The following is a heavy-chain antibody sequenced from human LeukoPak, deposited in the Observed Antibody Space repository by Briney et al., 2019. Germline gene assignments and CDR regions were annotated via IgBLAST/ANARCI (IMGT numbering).Heavy chain of an antibody. CDR1: GFTFSSYA. CDR3: AKDGVYSSSWYTGNWFDP. CDR2: ISGSGGST. J-gene: IGHJ5*02. V-gene: IGHV3-23*01. Sequence: GGSLRLSCAASGFTFSSYAMSWVRQAPGKGLEWVSAISGSGGSTYYADSVKGRVTISRDNSKNTLYLQMNSLRAEDTAVYYCAKDGVYSSSWYTGNWFDPWGQGTLVTVSS. D-gene: IGHD6-13*01.